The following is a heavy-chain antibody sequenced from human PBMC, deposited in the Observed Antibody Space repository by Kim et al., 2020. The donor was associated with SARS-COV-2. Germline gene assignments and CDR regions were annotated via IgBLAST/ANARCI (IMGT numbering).Heavy chain of an antibody. D-gene: IGHD2-2*01. CDR3: ARLWPKRYCSSTSCSESDAFDI. V-gene: IGHV4-59*01. J-gene: IGHJ3*02. CDR2: IYYSGST. CDR1: GGSISSYY. Sequence: SETLSLTCTVSGGSISSYYWSWIRQPPGKGLEWIGYIYYSGSTNYNPSLKSRVTISVDTSKNQFSLKLSSVTAADTAVYYCARLWPKRYCSSTSCSESDAFDIWGQGTMVTVSS.